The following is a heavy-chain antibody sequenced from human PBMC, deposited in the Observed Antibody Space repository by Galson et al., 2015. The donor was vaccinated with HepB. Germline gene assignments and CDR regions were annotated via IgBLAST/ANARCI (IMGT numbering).Heavy chain of an antibody. V-gene: IGHV1-69*06. D-gene: IGHD3-22*01. CDR2: IIPIFGTP. CDR1: GGTFSSYA. CDR3: AWLTYYYDSIGYYLDAFDI. Sequence: SVKVSCKASGGTFSSYAISWVRQAPGQGLEWMGGIIPIFGTPNYAQKFQGRVTITADKSTSTAYMELSSLRSEDTAVYYCAWLTYYYDSIGYYLDAFDIWGQGTMVTVSS. J-gene: IGHJ3*02.